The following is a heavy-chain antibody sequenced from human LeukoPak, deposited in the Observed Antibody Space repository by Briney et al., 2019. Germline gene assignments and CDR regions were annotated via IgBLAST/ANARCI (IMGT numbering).Heavy chain of an antibody. J-gene: IGHJ4*02. Sequence: GGSLRLSGAASGFTFSSYGMRWVRQAPGKGLEWVSAISGSGGSTYYADSVKGRFTISRDNSKNTLYLQMNSLRAEDTAVYYCAKEGPFITRIVVVITSFDYWGQGTLVTVSS. D-gene: IGHD3-22*01. V-gene: IGHV3-23*01. CDR1: GFTFSSYG. CDR2: ISGSGGST. CDR3: AKEGPFITRIVVVITSFDY.